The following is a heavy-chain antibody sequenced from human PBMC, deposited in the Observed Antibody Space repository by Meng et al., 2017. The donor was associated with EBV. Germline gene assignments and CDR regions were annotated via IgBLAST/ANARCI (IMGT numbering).Heavy chain of an antibody. J-gene: IGHJ4*02. V-gene: IGHV1-2*06. Sequence: QVQLVQSGAEVKKPGASGKVSCKASGYTFTCYYMHLVRQAPGQGLEWMGRINPNSGGTNYAQKFQGRVTMTRDTSISTAYMELSRLRSDDTAVYYCARVGIAVAGTGDYWGQGTLVTVSS. D-gene: IGHD6-19*01. CDR2: INPNSGGT. CDR1: GYTFTCYY. CDR3: ARVGIAVAGTGDY.